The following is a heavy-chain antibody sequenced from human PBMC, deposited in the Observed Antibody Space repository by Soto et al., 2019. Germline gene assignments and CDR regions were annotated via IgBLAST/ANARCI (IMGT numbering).Heavy chain of an antibody. D-gene: IGHD3-22*01. J-gene: IGHJ4*02. CDR2: TFYRGVT. Sequence: SETLSLTCTVSAESFSSFPWSWVRQPPGKGLEWIGYTFYRGVTYYNPSLSSRATISIDTSKNQFSLSLSSVTAADTAVYYCALRSMAVVPEYWGQGTLVTVSS. CDR1: AESFSSFP. V-gene: IGHV4-59*03. CDR3: ALRSMAVVPEY.